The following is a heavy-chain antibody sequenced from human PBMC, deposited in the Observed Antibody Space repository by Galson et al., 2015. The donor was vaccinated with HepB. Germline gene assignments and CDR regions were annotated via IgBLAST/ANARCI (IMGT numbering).Heavy chain of an antibody. V-gene: IGHV3-30*18. J-gene: IGHJ4*02. CDR1: GFTFSNYG. D-gene: IGHD3-22*01. CDR2: ITYDGSKN. Sequence: SLRLSCAASGFTFSNYGMHWVRQAPGKGLEWVAFITYDGSKNYYADSVKGRFTISRDNSRNTLYLQINSLRSEDTAVYYCSKLALGLDYYDSSGPFDYWGQGILVTVSS. CDR3: SKLALGLDYYDSSGPFDY.